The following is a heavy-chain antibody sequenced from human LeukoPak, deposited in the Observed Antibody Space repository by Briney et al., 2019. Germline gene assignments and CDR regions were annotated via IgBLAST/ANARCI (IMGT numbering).Heavy chain of an antibody. CDR3: ARGDFWSGSVYYFDY. CDR2: INHSGST. Sequence: SETLSLTCAVYGGSFSGYYWSWIRQPPGKGLEWIGEINHSGSTNYNPSLKSRVTISVDTSKNQFSLKLSSVTAADTAVYYCARGDFWSGSVYYFDYWGQGTLVTVSS. CDR1: GGSFSGYY. J-gene: IGHJ4*02. D-gene: IGHD3-3*01. V-gene: IGHV4-34*01.